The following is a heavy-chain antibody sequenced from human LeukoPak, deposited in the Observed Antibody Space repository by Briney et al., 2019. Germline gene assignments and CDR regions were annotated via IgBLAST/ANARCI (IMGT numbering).Heavy chain of an antibody. CDR2: IYYSGST. J-gene: IGHJ6*03. D-gene: IGHD1-26*01. Sequence: SETLSLTCTVSGGSISSYYWSWIRQPPGKGLEWIGYIYYSGSTNYNPSLKSRVTISVDTSKNQFSLKLSSVTAADTAVYYCARTGRGSYSNYYYYMDVWGKGTTVTISS. CDR3: ARTGRGSYSNYYYYMDV. V-gene: IGHV4-59*01. CDR1: GGSISSYY.